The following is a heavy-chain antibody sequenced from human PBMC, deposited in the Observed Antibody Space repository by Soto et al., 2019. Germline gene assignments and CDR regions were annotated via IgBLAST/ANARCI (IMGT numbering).Heavy chain of an antibody. D-gene: IGHD6-13*01. Sequence: SETLSLTCTGSGGSISSSSYYWGWIRQPPGKGLEWIGSIYYSGSTYYNPSLKSRVTISVDTSKNQFSLKLSSVTAADTAVYYCARHKQQLALNWFDPWGQGTLVTVSS. CDR1: GGSISSSSYY. CDR3: ARHKQQLALNWFDP. J-gene: IGHJ5*02. CDR2: IYYSGST. V-gene: IGHV4-39*01.